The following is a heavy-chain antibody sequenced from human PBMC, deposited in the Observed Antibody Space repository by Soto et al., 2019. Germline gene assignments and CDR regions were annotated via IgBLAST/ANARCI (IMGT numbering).Heavy chain of an antibody. V-gene: IGHV5-10-1*01. D-gene: IGHD2-15*01. CDR1: GYSFTIYW. CDR2: IDPSDSYT. J-gene: IGHJ6*02. Sequence: LGESLKISCKGSGYSFTIYWISWVRQMPGKGLEWMGRIDPSDSYTNYSPSFQGHVTISADKSISTAYLQWSSLKASDTAMYYCARXVVVAAAFVYYYYGMDVWGQGTTVTVSS. CDR3: ARXVVVAAAFVYYYYGMDV.